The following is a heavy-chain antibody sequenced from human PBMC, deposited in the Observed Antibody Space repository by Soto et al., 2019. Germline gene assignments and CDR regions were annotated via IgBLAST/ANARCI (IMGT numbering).Heavy chain of an antibody. J-gene: IGHJ6*02. Sequence: QVQLQESGPGLVKPSQTLSLTCTVSAGSISSGVYYWSGIRQHPWQGLEWFGYIYYSWSTYYNPSLKSRVTISVDTSKNQFSLKLSSVTAADTAVYYCARDVRYYDSSGPYYYGIDGWCHGTTVTVSS. CDR3: ARDVRYYDSSGPYYYGIDG. V-gene: IGHV4-31*03. D-gene: IGHD3-22*01. CDR1: AGSISSGVYY. CDR2: IYYSWST.